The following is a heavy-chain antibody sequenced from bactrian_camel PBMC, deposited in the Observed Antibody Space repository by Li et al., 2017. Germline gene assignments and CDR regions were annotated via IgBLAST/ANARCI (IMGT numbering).Heavy chain of an antibody. CDR3: AVETRFEEPVAYVWSWYEGGSCSDFGY. CDR2: ITTGGGGAT. CDR1: GYTFSGNC. D-gene: IGHD6*01. J-gene: IGHJ6*01. V-gene: IGHV3S1*01. Sequence: VQLVESGGGSVQAGGSLRLSCESSGYTFSGNCVGWFRQAPGKEREGVAAITTGGGGATLYASSVKGRFTISQDKGKNTLYLQMNNLAAGDTAVYYCAVETRFEEPVAYVWSWYEGGSCSDFGYWGQGTQVTVSS.